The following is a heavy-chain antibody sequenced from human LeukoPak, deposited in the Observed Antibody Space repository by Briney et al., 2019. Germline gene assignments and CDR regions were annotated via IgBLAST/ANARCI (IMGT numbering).Heavy chain of an antibody. Sequence: PGGSLRLSCAASGFTFSNYWMHWVRQAPGKGLVWVSRINRDGSYTSYADSVKGRFTISRDNAKNTLYVHMSSLRAEDTAVYYCARGPTRDGGHGADYWGQGTLVTVSS. CDR3: ARGPTRDGGHGADY. CDR1: GFTFSNYW. V-gene: IGHV3-74*01. CDR2: INRDGSYT. D-gene: IGHD5-12*01. J-gene: IGHJ4*02.